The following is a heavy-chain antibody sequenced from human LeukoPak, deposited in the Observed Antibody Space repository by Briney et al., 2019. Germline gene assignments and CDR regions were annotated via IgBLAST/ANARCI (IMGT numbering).Heavy chain of an antibody. D-gene: IGHD3-3*01. J-gene: IGHJ4*02. V-gene: IGHV1-2*02. CDR3: ARVPIFGVVKEIDY. Sequence: GASVKVSCKASGYTFTGYYMHWVRQAPGQGLEWMGWINPNSGGTNYAQKFQGRVTMTRDTSISTAYMELSRLRSDDTAVYYCARVPIFGVVKEIDYWGQGTLVTVSS. CDR2: INPNSGGT. CDR1: GYTFTGYY.